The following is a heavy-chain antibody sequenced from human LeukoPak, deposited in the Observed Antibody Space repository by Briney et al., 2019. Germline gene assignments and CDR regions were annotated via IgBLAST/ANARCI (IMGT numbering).Heavy chain of an antibody. CDR2: VNLQGST. CDR1: GGFITNTNY. V-gene: IGHV4-4*02. J-gene: IGHJ4*02. Sequence: SGTLSLTCGVSGGFITNTNYWTWVRQPPGKGLEWIGEVNLQGSTNYNPSLMGRVAISVDTSENHISLKLTSVTAADTAVYYCAREGGPYRPLDYSGQGTLVTVSS. CDR3: AREGGPYRPLDY.